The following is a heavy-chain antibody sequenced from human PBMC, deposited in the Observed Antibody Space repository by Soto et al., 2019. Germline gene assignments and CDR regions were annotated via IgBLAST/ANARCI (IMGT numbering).Heavy chain of an antibody. J-gene: IGHJ3*02. V-gene: IGHV1-69*05. CDR1: GGTFSSYA. CDR3: AREEITMIVVDPFDI. D-gene: IGHD3-22*01. Sequence: SVKVSCKASGGTFSSYAISWVRQAPGQGLEWMGGIIPICGTANYAQKFQGRVTMTRDTSTSTVYMELSSLRSEDTAVYYCAREEITMIVVDPFDIWGQGTMVT. CDR2: IIPICGTA.